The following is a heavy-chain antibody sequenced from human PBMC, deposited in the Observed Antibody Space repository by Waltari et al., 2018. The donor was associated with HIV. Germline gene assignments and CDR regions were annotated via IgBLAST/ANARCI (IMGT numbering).Heavy chain of an antibody. CDR1: GFTFTSSG. CDR3: ARETYYYDSSGPYFDY. V-gene: IGHV3-48*01. D-gene: IGHD3-22*01. CDR2: ISSSSSTI. J-gene: IGHJ4*02. Sequence: EVQLVASGGGLVQPGGSLRLSCAASGFTFTSSGMYWVRQAPGKGLEWVSFISSSSSTIYYADSVKGRFTISRDNAKNSLYLQMNSLRAEDTAVYYCARETYYYDSSGPYFDYWGQGTLVTVSS.